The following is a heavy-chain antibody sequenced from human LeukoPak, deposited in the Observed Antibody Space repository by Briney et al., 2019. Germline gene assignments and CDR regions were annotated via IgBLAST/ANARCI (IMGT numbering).Heavy chain of an antibody. Sequence: PGGSLRLSCAASGFTFSSYGMHWVRQAPGKGLDWVAVIWYDGSNKYYADSVKGRFTISRDNSKNTLYLQMNSLRAEDTAVYYCAKDRDIYYDSSGYRQNDAFDIWGQGTMVTVSS. CDR2: IWYDGSNK. J-gene: IGHJ3*02. CDR1: GFTFSSYG. CDR3: AKDRDIYYDSSGYRQNDAFDI. D-gene: IGHD3-22*01. V-gene: IGHV3-33*06.